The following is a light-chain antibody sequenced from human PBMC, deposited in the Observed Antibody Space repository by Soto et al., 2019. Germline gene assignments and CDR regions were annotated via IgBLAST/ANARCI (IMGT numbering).Light chain of an antibody. CDR2: AAS. CDR3: QQSYSMPLT. CDR1: QVISGF. Sequence: DIQMTQSPSSVSASVGDRVTISCRASQVISGFLNWFQQNPGKAPKLLIFAASSLQSGVPSRFSGGASGKDFTLTLSSLQPEDSATYYCQQSYSMPLTFGQGTRLEI. V-gene: IGKV1-39*01. J-gene: IGKJ5*01.